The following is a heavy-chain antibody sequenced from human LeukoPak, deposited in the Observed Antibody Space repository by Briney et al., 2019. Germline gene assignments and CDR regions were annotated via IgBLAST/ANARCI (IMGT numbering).Heavy chain of an antibody. Sequence: SETLSLTCTASGASLSSYYCSWLRPSPGKRLEWIGLISYSGSTKYTPSLESRFTISADTSKSQCSLKVSSVTAADTAVYYCGKGTGWLADYRGQGNLCTVSS. J-gene: IGHJ4*02. CDR3: GKGTGWLADY. CDR2: ISYSGST. V-gene: IGHV4-59*08. D-gene: IGHD5-24*01. CDR1: GASLSSYY.